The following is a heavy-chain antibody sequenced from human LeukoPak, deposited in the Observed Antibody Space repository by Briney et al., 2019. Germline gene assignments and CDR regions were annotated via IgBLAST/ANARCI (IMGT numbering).Heavy chain of an antibody. CDR2: INPNSGGT. D-gene: IGHD6-19*01. CDR1: GYTFTGYY. J-gene: IGHJ4*02. Sequence: ASVKVSCKASGYTFTGYYMHWVRQAPGQGLEWMGWINPNSGGTNYAQKFQGRVTMTRDTSISTAYMELSRLRSDDTAVYYCARVRGSSAKGVYYFDYWGQGTLVTVSS. CDR3: ARVRGSSAKGVYYFDY. V-gene: IGHV1-2*02.